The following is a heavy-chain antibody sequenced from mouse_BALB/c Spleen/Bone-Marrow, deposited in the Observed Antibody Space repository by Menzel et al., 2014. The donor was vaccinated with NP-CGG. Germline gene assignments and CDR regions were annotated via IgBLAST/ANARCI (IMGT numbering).Heavy chain of an antibody. D-gene: IGHD2-4*01. CDR1: GFNIKDTY. CDR2: IDPANGNT. CDR3: ARFPYDYGGGDY. Sequence: VQLQQSGAELVKPGASVKLSCTASGFNIKDTYMHWVKQRPEQGLEWIGRIDPANGNTKYDPKFQGKATITADTSSNTAYLQLSSLTSEDTAVYYCARFPYDYGGGDYWGQGTTLKVSS. V-gene: IGHV14-3*02. J-gene: IGHJ2*01.